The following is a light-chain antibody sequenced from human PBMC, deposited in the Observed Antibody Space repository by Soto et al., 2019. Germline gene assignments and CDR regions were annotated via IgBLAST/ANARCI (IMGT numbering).Light chain of an antibody. CDR1: RSVDRL. CDR2: DAS. Sequence: EIVLTQSPATLSLSPGERATLSCRASRSVDRLLAWYQQRPGQAPRLLMYDASKRASGVPARFSGSGSGTDFTLTIRGLEPEDFAVYYCQQRNDWPPLVTFGGGTKVEI. V-gene: IGKV3-11*01. J-gene: IGKJ4*01. CDR3: QQRNDWPPLVT.